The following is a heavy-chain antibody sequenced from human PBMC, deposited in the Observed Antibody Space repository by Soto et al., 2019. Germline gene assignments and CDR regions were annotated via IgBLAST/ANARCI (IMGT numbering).Heavy chain of an antibody. CDR2: ISGSGGST. CDR3: AKGLEGYYDSSPFLN. V-gene: IGHV3-23*01. CDR1: GFTFSRYA. Sequence: PGGSLRLSCAASGFTFSRYAMSWVRQAPGKGLEWVSAISGSGGSTYYADSVKGRFTISRDNSKNTLYLQMNSLRAEDTAVYYCAKGLEGYYDSSPFLNWGQGTLVTVSS. D-gene: IGHD3-22*01. J-gene: IGHJ4*02.